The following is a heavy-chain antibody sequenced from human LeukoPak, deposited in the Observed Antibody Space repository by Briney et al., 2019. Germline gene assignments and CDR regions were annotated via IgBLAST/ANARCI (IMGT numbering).Heavy chain of an antibody. D-gene: IGHD3-22*01. J-gene: IGHJ3*01. V-gene: IGHV4-30-4*01. Sequence: SETLSLTCTVSGGSISSGDYYWSWIRQPPGKGLEWIGYIYYSGSTYYNPSLKSRVTISVDRSKNQFSLKLSSVTAADTAVYYCARSFYYHDAFDLGPRDNGHRLF. CDR2: IYYSGST. CDR3: ARSFYYHDAFD. CDR1: GGSISSGDYY.